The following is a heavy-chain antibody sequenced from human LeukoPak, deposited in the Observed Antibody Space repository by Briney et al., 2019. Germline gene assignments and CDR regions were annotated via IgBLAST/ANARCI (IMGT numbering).Heavy chain of an antibody. V-gene: IGHV4-39*02. J-gene: IGHJ3*02. CDR2: IYYSGNT. CDR1: GGSISSSNYY. CDR3: ARLSAMAHDAFDI. Sequence: SETLSLTCTVSGGSISSSNYYWGWIRQPPGKGLEWIGSIYYSGNTYYNPSLKSRVTISVDTSKNHFSLNLNSVTAADTAVYYCARLSAMAHDAFDIWGQGTMVTVSS. D-gene: IGHD2-2*01.